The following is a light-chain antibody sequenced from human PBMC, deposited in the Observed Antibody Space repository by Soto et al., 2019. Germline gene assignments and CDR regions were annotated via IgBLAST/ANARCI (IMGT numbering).Light chain of an antibody. Sequence: EIVLTQSPATLSLSAGERVTLFCRSSQSFDTMVAWYQQHVGRTPRLLIYETSSRSTGVPARFSGSGSGTDFTLTISRLEPEDFAIYFCQVRSDWPPFKYTFGQGNKLEVK. J-gene: IGKJ2*01. V-gene: IGKV3-11*01. CDR3: QVRSDWPPFKYT. CDR1: QSFDTM. CDR2: ETS.